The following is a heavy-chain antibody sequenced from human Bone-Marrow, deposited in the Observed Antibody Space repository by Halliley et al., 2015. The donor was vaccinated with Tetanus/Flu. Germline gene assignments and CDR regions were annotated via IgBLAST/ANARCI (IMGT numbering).Heavy chain of an antibody. CDR3: ARYSGAERYYFDF. D-gene: IGHD1-26*01. J-gene: IGHJ4*02. CDR2: ISDGSNYT. CDR1: GFNFSSYK. Sequence: SLRLSCEASGFNFSSYKINWVRQAPGKGLEWVSSISDGSNYTDYADSVKGRFTISRDNAGNSLYLQMSSLRAEDTALYYCARYSGAERYYFDFWGQGILVTVSS. V-gene: IGHV3-21*01.